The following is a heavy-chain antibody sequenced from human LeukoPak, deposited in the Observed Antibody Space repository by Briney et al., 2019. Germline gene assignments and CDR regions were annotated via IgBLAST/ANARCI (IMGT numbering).Heavy chain of an antibody. D-gene: IGHD6-13*01. CDR1: GFTFSSYG. Sequence: GRSLRLSCAASGFTFSSYGMHWVRQAPGKGLELVAVISYDGSNKYYADSVKGRFTISRDNSKNTLYLQMNSLRAEDTAVYYCAKDQGSSSSYAFDYWGQGTLVTVSS. J-gene: IGHJ4*02. CDR3: AKDQGSSSSYAFDY. V-gene: IGHV3-30*18. CDR2: ISYDGSNK.